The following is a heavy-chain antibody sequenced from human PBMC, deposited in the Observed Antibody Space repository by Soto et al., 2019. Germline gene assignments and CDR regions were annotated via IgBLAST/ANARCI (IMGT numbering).Heavy chain of an antibody. CDR1: GFTFSDYY. D-gene: IGHD6-6*01. J-gene: IGHJ6*02. Sequence: SGGSLRLSCAPSGFTFSDYYMSWIRQGPGKGLDWVAYISSSSRTTKYGDSVKGRFTISRDNAKNSLFLQMNSLGGEDTAVYYCARDVYRYSSSSPEDVWGQGTTVTVSS. CDR2: ISSSSRTT. V-gene: IGHV3-11*06. CDR3: ARDVYRYSSSSPEDV.